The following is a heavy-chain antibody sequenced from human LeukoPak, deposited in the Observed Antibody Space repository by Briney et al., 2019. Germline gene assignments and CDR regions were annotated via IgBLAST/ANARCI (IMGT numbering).Heavy chain of an antibody. CDR2: IRYDGSNK. Sequence: PGGSLRLSCAASGFTFSSYGMHWVRQAPGKGLEWVAFIRYDGSNKYYADSVKGRFTISRDNSKNTLYLQMNSLRAEDTAVYYCAKGVDYYYYYMDVWGKGTTVTVSS. CDR3: AKGVDYYYYYMDV. CDR1: GFTFSSYG. J-gene: IGHJ6*03. V-gene: IGHV3-30*02.